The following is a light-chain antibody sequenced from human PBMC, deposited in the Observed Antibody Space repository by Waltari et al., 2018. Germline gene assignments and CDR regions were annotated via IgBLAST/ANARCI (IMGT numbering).Light chain of an antibody. CDR1: SSDVGGYNY. CDR2: EVG. CDR3: SSSAGSNNPVL. V-gene: IGLV2-8*01. Sequence: QSALTQPPSASGSPGQSVTISCTGTSSDVGGYNYVSWYQQHPGKAPKLLIYEVGKLPSGVPDRFSGSKSGNTASLTVFGLQAEDESDYYCSSSAGSNNPVLFGGGTKLTVL. J-gene: IGLJ2*01.